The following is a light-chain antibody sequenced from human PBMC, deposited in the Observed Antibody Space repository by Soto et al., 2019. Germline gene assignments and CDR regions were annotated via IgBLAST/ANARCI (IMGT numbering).Light chain of an antibody. CDR1: SSNIGSNI. CDR2: RTN. J-gene: IGLJ2*01. V-gene: IGLV1-44*01. Sequence: QSVLTQPPSASGTPGQRVSITCSGSSSNIGSNIVNWYQQLPGRAPKLLIYRTNQRPSGVPDRFSASKSGTSASLAISGLQSEDEADYYCEAWDDSLSGVLFGGGTKLTVL. CDR3: EAWDDSLSGVL.